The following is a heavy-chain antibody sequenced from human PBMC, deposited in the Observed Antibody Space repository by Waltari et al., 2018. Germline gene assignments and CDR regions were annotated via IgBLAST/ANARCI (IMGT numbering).Heavy chain of an antibody. CDR1: GFTFSSSA. V-gene: IGHV3-23*01. CDR2: ITDSGGST. Sequence: EVQMLASGGGLEQPGGSLRVSCAASGFTFSSSAISWVRQGPGKGLGWVSAITDSGGSTYYADSVKGRFTISRANSKNTLYLQMNSLRAEDTAIYYCVKGSAPSRPYYFDYWGQGALVTVSS. J-gene: IGHJ4*02. CDR3: VKGSAPSRPYYFDY.